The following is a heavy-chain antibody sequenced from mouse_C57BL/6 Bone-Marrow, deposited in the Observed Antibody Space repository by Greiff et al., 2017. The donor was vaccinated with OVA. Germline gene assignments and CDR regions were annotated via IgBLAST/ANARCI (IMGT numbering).Heavy chain of an antibody. CDR1: GYTFTSYG. CDR3: ARYSNRYAIDY. V-gene: IGHV1-81*01. J-gene: IGHJ4*01. Sequence: VQLQQSGAELARPGASVKLSCKASGYTFTSYGISWVKQRTGQGLEWIGEIYPRSGNTYYNEKFKGKATMTADNSSSTAYMELRSLTSEDSAVYFCARYSNRYAIDYWGQGTSVTVSS. D-gene: IGHD2-5*01. CDR2: IYPRSGNT.